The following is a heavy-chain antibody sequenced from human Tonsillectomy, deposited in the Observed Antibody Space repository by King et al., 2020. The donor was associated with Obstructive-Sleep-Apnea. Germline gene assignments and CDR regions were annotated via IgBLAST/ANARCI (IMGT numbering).Heavy chain of an antibody. V-gene: IGHV2-70*11. D-gene: IGHD3-9*01. Sequence: VTLKESGPALVKPTQTLTLTCTFSGFSLSTSRMCVSWIRQPPGKALEWLARIDWDDDKYYSTSLKTRLTISKDTSKNKVVLTMTNMAHVDTATYYCARHYPDILTGYYTYYFEYWGQGTLVTVSS. CDR3: ARHYPDILTGYYTYYFEY. CDR2: IDWDDDK. J-gene: IGHJ4*02. CDR1: GFSLSTSRMC.